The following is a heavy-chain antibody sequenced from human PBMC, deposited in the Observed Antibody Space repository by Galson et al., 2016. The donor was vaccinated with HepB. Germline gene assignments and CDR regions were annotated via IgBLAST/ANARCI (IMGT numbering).Heavy chain of an antibody. Sequence: SLRLSCAASGFTFSDYSMSWIRQAPGQGLEWVSYISSSSSYTNSADSLKGRFTISRDNSKNSLYLQVNSLRADDTAVYYCARGTVAGSLDYWGQGTLVTVSA. D-gene: IGHD6-19*01. J-gene: IGHJ4*02. CDR3: ARGTVAGSLDY. V-gene: IGHV3-11*06. CDR1: GFTFSDYS. CDR2: ISSSSSYT.